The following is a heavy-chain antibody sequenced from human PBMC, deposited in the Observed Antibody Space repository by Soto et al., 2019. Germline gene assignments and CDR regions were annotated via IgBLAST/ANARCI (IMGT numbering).Heavy chain of an antibody. J-gene: IGHJ4*02. CDR1: GFTFRSYS. CDR2: ISGSGGNT. Sequence: PGGSLRLSCAASGFTFRSYSMNWVRQAPGKGLEWVSVISGSGGNTYYADSVKGRFTISRDNSKNTLYLQMNSLRAEDTALYYCAKSPQDMVTGSFFDYWGQGTLVTVSS. V-gene: IGHV3-23*01. D-gene: IGHD5-18*01. CDR3: AKSPQDMVTGSFFDY.